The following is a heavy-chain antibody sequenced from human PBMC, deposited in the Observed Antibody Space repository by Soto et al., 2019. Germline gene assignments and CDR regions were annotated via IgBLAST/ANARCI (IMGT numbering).Heavy chain of an antibody. V-gene: IGHV4-34*01. Sequence: SETLSLTCAVHGGSFSGYFWTWIRQSPGKGLEWIGEIDRSGSTNYNPSLRSRLTMSVDKSNNQLFLKLTSVTAADTGLYFCARGDVIVVPAAYRFLYDYNGMDVWGQGTTVTVSS. CDR3: ARGDVIVVPAAYRFLYDYNGMDV. J-gene: IGHJ6*02. CDR1: GGSFSGYF. D-gene: IGHD2-2*01. CDR2: IDRSGST.